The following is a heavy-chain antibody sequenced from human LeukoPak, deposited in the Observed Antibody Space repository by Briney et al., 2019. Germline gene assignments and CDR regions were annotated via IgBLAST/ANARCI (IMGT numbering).Heavy chain of an antibody. CDR2: ISGSGGST. CDR1: GFTFSSYA. V-gene: IGHV3-23*01. Sequence: GGSLRLSCAASGFTFSSYAMSWVRQAPGKGLEWVSAISGSGGSTYYADSVKGRFTISRDNSKNTLYLQMNSLRAEDTAVYYCAGDNLEPTSYYYYGMDVWGQGTTVTVSS. CDR3: AGDNLEPTSYYYYGMDV. J-gene: IGHJ6*02. D-gene: IGHD1-1*01.